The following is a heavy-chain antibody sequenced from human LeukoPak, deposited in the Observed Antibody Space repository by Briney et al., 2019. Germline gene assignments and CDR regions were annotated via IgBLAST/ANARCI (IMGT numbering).Heavy chain of an antibody. D-gene: IGHD1-1*01. CDR2: ITRSGNTI. Sequence: PGGSLRLSSAASGFTFSRDEISWVRQSPGKGLEWISYITRSGNTIYYADSVKGRFTISRDNGKNSLYLQMNSLRAEDTAVYYCAREGTGDDFDYWGQGTLVTVSS. J-gene: IGHJ4*02. CDR1: GFTFSRDE. V-gene: IGHV3-48*03. CDR3: AREGTGDDFDY.